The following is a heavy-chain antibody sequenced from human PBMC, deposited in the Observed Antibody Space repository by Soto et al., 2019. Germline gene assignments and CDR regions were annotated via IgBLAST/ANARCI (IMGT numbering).Heavy chain of an antibody. CDR2: IYYSGST. D-gene: IGHD4-17*01. CDR3: GRGGKNYGGEFDY. J-gene: IGHJ4*02. Sequence: PSETLSLTCTVSGGSVSPDYWDWIRQPPGKGLEWIGYIYYSGSTNYNPSLKSRVTMSIDTSKNQFSLKLSSVTAADTAVYYCGRGGKNYGGEFDYWGQGTLVTVSS. V-gene: IGHV4-59*02. CDR1: GGSVSPDY.